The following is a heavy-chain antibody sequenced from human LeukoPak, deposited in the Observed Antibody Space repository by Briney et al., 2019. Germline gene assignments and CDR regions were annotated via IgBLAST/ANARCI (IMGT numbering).Heavy chain of an antibody. Sequence: GGSLRLSCAASGFPFSSYAMYWVRQPPGKGLEWVSLISYDGSNTYYTDSVKGRFTVSRDNSKNTLFLQMNSLRAEDTAVYYCASPSLGYFEWLFFDQWGQGPLVTVSS. CDR2: ISYDGSNT. J-gene: IGHJ4*02. V-gene: IGHV3-30*04. CDR1: GFPFSSYA. D-gene: IGHD3-9*01. CDR3: ASPSLGYFEWLFFDQ.